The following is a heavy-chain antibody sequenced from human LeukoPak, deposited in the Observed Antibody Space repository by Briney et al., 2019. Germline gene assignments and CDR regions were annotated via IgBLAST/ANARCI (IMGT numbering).Heavy chain of an antibody. J-gene: IGHJ5*02. V-gene: IGHV4-59*01. CDR3: ARGTTVVTSWFDP. CDR1: GVSISNYY. CDR2: IYYSGST. D-gene: IGHD4-23*01. Sequence: NPSETLSLTCAVSGVSISNYYCSWVRQPPGQGLEWIGYIYYSGSTNYNPSLKSRVTISVDTSKNQFSLKLNSVTAADTAVYYCARGTTVVTSWFDPWGQGTLVTVSS.